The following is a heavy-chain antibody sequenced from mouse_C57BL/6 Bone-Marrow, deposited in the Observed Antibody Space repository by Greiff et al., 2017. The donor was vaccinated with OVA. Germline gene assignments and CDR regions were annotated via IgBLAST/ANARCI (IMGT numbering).Heavy chain of an antibody. CDR2: IDPNSGGT. J-gene: IGHJ4*01. CDR3: ARSSYYAMDY. CDR1: GYTFTSYW. V-gene: IGHV1-72*01. Sequence: VQLQQPGAELVKPGASVKLSCKASGYTFTSYWMHWVKQRPGRGLEWLGRIDPNSGGTKYNEKFKSKATLTVDKPSSTAYMQLSSLTSEDSAVYYCARSSYYAMDYWGQGTSVTVSS.